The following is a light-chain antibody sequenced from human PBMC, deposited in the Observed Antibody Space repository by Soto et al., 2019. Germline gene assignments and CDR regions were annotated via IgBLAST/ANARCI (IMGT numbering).Light chain of an antibody. J-gene: IGKJ2*01. CDR2: GAS. CDR1: QTVRNN. V-gene: IGKV3-15*01. CDR3: QQYNNWPRT. Sequence: EIVLAHSPGTLSLSPGEIATLSCRASQTVRNNYLAWYQQRPAQSPRLLIYGASTRAPGIPARFSGSGSGTDFTLTISSLQSEDFAVYYCQQYNNWPRTFGHGTKVDIK.